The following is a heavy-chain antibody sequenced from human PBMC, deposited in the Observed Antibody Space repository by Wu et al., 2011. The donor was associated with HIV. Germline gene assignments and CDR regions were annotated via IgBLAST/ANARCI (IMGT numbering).Heavy chain of an antibody. V-gene: IGHV1-69*05. D-gene: IGHD3-10*01. Sequence: QVQLVQSGAEVKKPGSSVKVSCKASGGTFSSYAISWVRQAPGQGLEWMGGIIPIFGTANYAQKFQGRVTITTDESTSTAYMELSSLRSEDTAVYYCARDFSLGGPYRGYYGSGVNWFDPWGQGTLVTVSS. CDR3: ARDFSLGGPYRGYYGSGVNWFDP. CDR1: GGTFSSYA. J-gene: IGHJ5*02. CDR2: IIPIFGTA.